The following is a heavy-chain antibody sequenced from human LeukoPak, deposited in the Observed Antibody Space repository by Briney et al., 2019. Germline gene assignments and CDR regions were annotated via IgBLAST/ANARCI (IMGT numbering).Heavy chain of an antibody. CDR2: IGGSGATT. V-gene: IGHV3-23*01. J-gene: IGHJ4*02. D-gene: IGHD3-22*01. CDR1: GFTFDDYG. Sequence: PGGSLRLSCAASGFTFDDYGMSWVRQAPGKGLEWVSSIGGSGATTYYADSVRGRFTISRDNSGDTLYLQMNSLRAEDTAVYYCAKYGGYYFDPFDYWGQGTLVTVSS. CDR3: AKYGGYYFDPFDY.